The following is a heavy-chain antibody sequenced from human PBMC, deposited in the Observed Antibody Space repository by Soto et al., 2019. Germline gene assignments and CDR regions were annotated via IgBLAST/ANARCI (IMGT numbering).Heavy chain of an antibody. V-gene: IGHV4-59*01. J-gene: IGHJ5*02. CDR3: ARPFYP. CDR2: IYYNGST. Sequence: SETLSLTCTVSGGSISNYYWSWIRQPPGKGLEWIGYIYYNGSTHYSPSLRSRVTISVDMSKNHLSLTLTSVTAADTAVYYCARPFYPWGQGTLVTVSS. CDR1: GGSISNYY.